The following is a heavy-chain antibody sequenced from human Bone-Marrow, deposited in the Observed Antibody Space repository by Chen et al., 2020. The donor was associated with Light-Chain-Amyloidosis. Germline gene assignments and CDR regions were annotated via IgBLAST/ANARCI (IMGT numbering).Heavy chain of an antibody. CDR1: GCTVGSRW. D-gene: IGHD6-13*01. V-gene: IGHV3-7*03. CDR3: ARDHSSGWYPYQDY. CDR2: IKEDGSQK. J-gene: IGHJ4*02. Sequence: EVHLVESGGGLVRPGGSLKLSCAAPGCTVGSRWMSWVCQAPGKGLEWVANIKEDGSQKYYVDSVKGQFTISRDNAKNSLYLQMNSLRAEDTAVYYCARDHSSGWYPYQDYWGQGTLVSVSS.